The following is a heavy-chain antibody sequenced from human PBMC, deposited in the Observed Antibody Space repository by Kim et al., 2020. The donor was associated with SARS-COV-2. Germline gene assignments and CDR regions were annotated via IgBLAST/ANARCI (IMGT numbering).Heavy chain of an antibody. V-gene: IGHV5-51*01. Sequence: RYSPSVEGQVTISVETSSSTAYLQWSSLKAADTAMYYCATTPTQLLDAFYMWGQGTMVTVSS. CDR3: ATTPTQLLDAFYM. J-gene: IGHJ3*02. D-gene: IGHD5-18*01.